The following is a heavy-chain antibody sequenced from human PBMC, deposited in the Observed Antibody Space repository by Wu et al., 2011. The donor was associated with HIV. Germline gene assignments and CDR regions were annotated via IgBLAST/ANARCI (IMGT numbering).Heavy chain of an antibody. D-gene: IGHD4-17*01. V-gene: IGHV1-18*01. Sequence: QVQLVQSGAEVKKPGASVKVSCKASGYTFSNYGISWVRQAPGQGLEWMGWISAYNGDTNFAQKFQGRLTMTTDTSTSTAYMELRSLRSDDTAVYYCARDRTVTRAEYFQHWGQGTLVTGLL. CDR2: ISAYNGDT. CDR1: GYTFSNYG. CDR3: ARDRTVTRAEYFQH. J-gene: IGHJ1*01.